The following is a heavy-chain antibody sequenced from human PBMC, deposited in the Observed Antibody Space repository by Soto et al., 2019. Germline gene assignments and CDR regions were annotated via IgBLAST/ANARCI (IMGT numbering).Heavy chain of an antibody. V-gene: IGHV4-34*01. J-gene: IGHJ5*01. CDR3: ARGVGGYSYGGLDS. CDR2: INHSGST. D-gene: IGHD5-18*01. Sequence: SETLSLTCAVYGGSFSDHYWSWIRQTPGKGLEWSGEINHSGSTNYNPSFKSRVTISVYTSKYQFSLYLSSVTAADTAVIYCARGVGGYSYGGLDSWGQGTLVTVSS. CDR1: GGSFSDHY.